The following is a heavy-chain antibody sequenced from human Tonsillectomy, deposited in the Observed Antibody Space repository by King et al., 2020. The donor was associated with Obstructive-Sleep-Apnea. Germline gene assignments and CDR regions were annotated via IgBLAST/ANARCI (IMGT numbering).Heavy chain of an antibody. V-gene: IGHV5-51*01. CDR3: VRASGGYAEAAFDI. CDR2: IYPADSDT. CDR1: GYSFTTYW. J-gene: IGHJ3*02. Sequence: EQLVQSGAEVKKPGESLRISCRGSGYSFTTYWIGWVRQMPGKGLEWMVIIYPADSDTRYNLSLHGQVTVSADKSLNTAYLQWSSLKASDTAMYYCVRASGGYAEAAFDIWGQGTKVTVSS. D-gene: IGHD6-19*01.